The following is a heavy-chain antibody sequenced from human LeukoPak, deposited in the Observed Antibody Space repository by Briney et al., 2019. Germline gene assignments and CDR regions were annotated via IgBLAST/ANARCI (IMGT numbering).Heavy chain of an antibody. J-gene: IGHJ4*02. CDR3: ARHSSGFYSPFFDF. D-gene: IGHD6-19*01. V-gene: IGHV4-59*08. CDR1: GGSVSSYY. Sequence: SETLSLTCTVSGGSVSSYYWGWLRQFPGKGLDFIGFTYHTATSNYNPFLKSRVSMSIDMSKNALYLNLSSVTAADTAIYYCARHSSGFYSPFFDFWGRGALVTVSS. CDR2: TYHTATS.